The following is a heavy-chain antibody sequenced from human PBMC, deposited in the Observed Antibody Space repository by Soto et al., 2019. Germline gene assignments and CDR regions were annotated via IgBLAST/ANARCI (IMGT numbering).Heavy chain of an antibody. CDR2: ICSRSQTI. Sequence: GGSLRLSCGVSGFMFSGYSMNWVRQAPGKGLEWLSYICSRSQTIYYADSVKGRFTISRDNAKNSLYLQMNSLRDGDTAVYFCAREDIMGTRSFDYWGQGALVTVSS. CDR3: AREDIMGTRSFDY. CDR1: GFMFSGYS. J-gene: IGHJ4*02. V-gene: IGHV3-48*02. D-gene: IGHD1-26*01.